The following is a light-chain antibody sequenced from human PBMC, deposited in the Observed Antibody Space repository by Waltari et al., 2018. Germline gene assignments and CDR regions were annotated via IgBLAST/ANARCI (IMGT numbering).Light chain of an antibody. CDR2: WAS. Sequence: DIVMTQSPDSLAVSLGERATIHCKSSQSLLYSSNNKNYLVWYQQKPGQPPKLLIYWASTRESGVPDRFSGSGSGTDFTLTISSLQAEDVAVYYCQQHYSSPRTFGQGTKVEIK. CDR1: QSLLYSSNNKNY. V-gene: IGKV4-1*01. J-gene: IGKJ1*01. CDR3: QQHYSSPRT.